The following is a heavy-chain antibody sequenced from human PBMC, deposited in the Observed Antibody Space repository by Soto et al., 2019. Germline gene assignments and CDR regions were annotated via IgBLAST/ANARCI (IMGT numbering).Heavy chain of an antibody. V-gene: IGHV4-59*08. D-gene: IGHD6-13*01. Sequence: SETLSLTCTVSGCSISSYYWSWVRQPPGKGLEWIGYIYYSGSTNYNPSLKSRVTISVDTSKNQFSLKLSSVTAADTAVYYCARWGSPIAGAGTGFWAFDIWGQGTMVTVSS. J-gene: IGHJ3*02. CDR1: GCSISSYY. CDR3: ARWGSPIAGAGTGFWAFDI. CDR2: IYYSGST.